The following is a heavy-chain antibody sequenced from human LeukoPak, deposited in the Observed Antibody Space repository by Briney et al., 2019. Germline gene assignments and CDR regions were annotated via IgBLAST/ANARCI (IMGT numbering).Heavy chain of an antibody. Sequence: SETLSLTCTVSGGSISSYYWSWIRQPPGKGLEWIGYISYSGSTNYNPSLKSRVTISVDMSKNQFSLKLSSVTAADTAVFYCARLYYHDTSGYYRTHYYFDDWGQGTLVTVSS. CDR2: ISYSGST. CDR1: GGSISSYY. J-gene: IGHJ4*02. D-gene: IGHD3-22*01. V-gene: IGHV4-59*08. CDR3: ARLYYHDTSGYYRTHYYFDD.